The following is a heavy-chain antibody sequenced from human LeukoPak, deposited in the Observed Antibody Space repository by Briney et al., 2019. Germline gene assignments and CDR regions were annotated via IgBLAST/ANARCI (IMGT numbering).Heavy chain of an antibody. CDR3: AGGYCSSTSCYKTVYYYYYMDV. CDR2: IYSGGST. Sequence: GGSLRLSCAASGFTVSSNYMSWVRQAPGKGLEWVSVIYSGGSTYYADSVKGRFTISRDNSKNTLYLQMNSLRAEDTAVYYCAGGYCSSTSCYKTVYYYYYMDVWGKGTTVTVSS. D-gene: IGHD2-2*01. CDR1: GFTVSSNY. V-gene: IGHV3-66*01. J-gene: IGHJ6*03.